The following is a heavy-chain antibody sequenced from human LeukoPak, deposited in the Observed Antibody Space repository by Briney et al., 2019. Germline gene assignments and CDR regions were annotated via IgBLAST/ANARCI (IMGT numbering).Heavy chain of an antibody. Sequence: GGSLRLSCAASGFTFSIYAMHWARQAPGKGLEWVAVISDDGSKKYYADSVKGRFTISRDNSENTLYLQMNSLGREDTAVYFCGREFSGDPDYWGQGTLVTVSS. J-gene: IGHJ4*02. CDR1: GFTFSIYA. V-gene: IGHV3-30*03. CDR2: ISDDGSKK. D-gene: IGHD1-26*01. CDR3: GREFSGDPDY.